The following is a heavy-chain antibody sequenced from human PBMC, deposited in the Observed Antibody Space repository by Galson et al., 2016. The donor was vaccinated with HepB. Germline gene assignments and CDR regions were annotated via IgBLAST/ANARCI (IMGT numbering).Heavy chain of an antibody. CDR3: ARSPGIAAAWIRD. J-gene: IGHJ4*02. CDR2: IIPLFGTA. D-gene: IGHD6-13*01. V-gene: IGHV1-69*13. CDR1: GGTFSSHD. Sequence: SVKVSCKASGGTFSSHDISWVRQAPGQGLEWMGGIIPLFGTANYAQKFQGRVTITADESTSTASMELSSLRSEDTAVYYCARSPGIAAAWIRDWGQGTLVTVSS.